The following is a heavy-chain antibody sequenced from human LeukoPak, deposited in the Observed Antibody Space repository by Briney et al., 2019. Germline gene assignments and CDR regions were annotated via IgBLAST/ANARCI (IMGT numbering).Heavy chain of an antibody. Sequence: ASVKVSCKASGGTFSSYAISWVRQAPGQGLEWMGGIIPIFGTANYAQKFQGRVTITADESTSTAYMELSSLRSEDTAVYYCARGTDGRYCSSTSCFNWFDPWGQGTLVTVSS. CDR1: GGTFSSYA. D-gene: IGHD2-2*01. V-gene: IGHV1-69*13. CDR3: ARGTDGRYCSSTSCFNWFDP. J-gene: IGHJ5*02. CDR2: IIPIFGTA.